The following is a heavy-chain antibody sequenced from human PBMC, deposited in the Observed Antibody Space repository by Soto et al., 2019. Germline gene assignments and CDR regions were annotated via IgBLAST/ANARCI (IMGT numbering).Heavy chain of an antibody. CDR2: IIPIFGTT. Sequence: QVQLVQSGAEVKKPGSSVTVSCQASGDTFSSYAFSWVRQAPGQGLEWMGGIIPIFGTTNYAQNSQGRISITADDSTSTAYMELNSLKSNDTAIYYCARGRKGGLRLTFFDFWGPGTLVTVTS. V-gene: IGHV1-69*01. CDR3: ARGRKGGLRLTFFDF. D-gene: IGHD5-12*01. J-gene: IGHJ4*02. CDR1: GDTFSSYA.